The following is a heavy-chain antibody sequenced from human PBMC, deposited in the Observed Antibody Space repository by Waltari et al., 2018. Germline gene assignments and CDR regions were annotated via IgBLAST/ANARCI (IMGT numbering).Heavy chain of an antibody. J-gene: IGHJ4*02. CDR3: ARGDDSSGFLFDY. Sequence: QVQLQESGPGLVKPSQTLSLTCTVSGGPISSGSYYWRWIRQPAGKGLEWIGYIYTSGSTNYNPSLKSRVTISVDTSKNQFSLKLSSVTAADTAVYYCARGDDSSGFLFDYWGQGTLVTVSS. CDR2: IYTSGST. V-gene: IGHV4-61*09. CDR1: GGPISSGSYY. D-gene: IGHD3-22*01.